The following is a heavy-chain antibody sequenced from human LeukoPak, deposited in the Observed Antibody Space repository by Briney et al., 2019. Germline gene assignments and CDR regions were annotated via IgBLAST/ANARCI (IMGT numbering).Heavy chain of an antibody. Sequence: GGSLRLSCAASGFSLSRYWMSWVRQAPGKGLEWVANIGKDGTGNHYVDSVKGRFTISRDNAENSLYLQMNSLRADDTAVYYCARDLDFYATDYWGQGTLVTVSS. V-gene: IGHV3-7*01. CDR1: GFSLSRYW. D-gene: IGHD2/OR15-2a*01. CDR2: IGKDGTGN. J-gene: IGHJ4*02. CDR3: ARDLDFYATDY.